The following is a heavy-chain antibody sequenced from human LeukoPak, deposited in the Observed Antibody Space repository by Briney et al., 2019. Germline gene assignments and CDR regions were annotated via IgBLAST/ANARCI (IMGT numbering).Heavy chain of an antibody. Sequence: GESLKISCKGSGYSFASYWIGWVRQMPGKGLKWMGIIHPGDSDTRYSPSFQGQVTISADKSISTAYLQWSSLKASDTAMYYCARHLGYCSRTSCQGHLDYWGQGTLVTVSS. D-gene: IGHD2-2*01. CDR2: IHPGDSDT. CDR1: GYSFASYW. CDR3: ARHLGYCSRTSCQGHLDY. V-gene: IGHV5-51*01. J-gene: IGHJ4*02.